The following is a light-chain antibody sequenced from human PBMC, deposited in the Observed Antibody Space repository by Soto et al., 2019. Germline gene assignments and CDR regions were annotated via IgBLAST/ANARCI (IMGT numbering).Light chain of an antibody. CDR1: QSISSY. CDR2: AAS. CDR3: QQYYDWPIT. Sequence: DIQMTQSPSSLSASVGDRVTITCRASQSISSYLNWYQQKPGKAPKLLIYAASSLQSGVPSRFSGSGSGTDFALTISSLQSEDFAIYYCQQYYDWPITFGQGTRLEIK. V-gene: IGKV1-39*01. J-gene: IGKJ5*01.